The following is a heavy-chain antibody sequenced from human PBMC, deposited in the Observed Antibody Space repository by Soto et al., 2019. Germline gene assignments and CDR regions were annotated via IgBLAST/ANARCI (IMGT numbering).Heavy chain of an antibody. CDR1: GNTFTNFG. CDR3: AKLIPGAEAWFDP. J-gene: IGHJ5*02. Sequence: QGQLVQSGAEVKKPGASVKVSCTASGNTFTNFGVTWVRQAPGQGLEWMGWISAYTDDPNYAQKFQGRVTMTIDTSTSTAYLDLRSLTSADTAGFYGAKLIPGAEAWFDPWGQGTLSPSPQ. CDR2: ISAYTDDP. V-gene: IGHV1-18*01.